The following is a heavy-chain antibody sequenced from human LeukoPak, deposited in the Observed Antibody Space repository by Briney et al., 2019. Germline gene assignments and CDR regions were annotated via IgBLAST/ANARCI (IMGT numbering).Heavy chain of an antibody. CDR1: GGSISSYY. CDR3: ASRYCSGGSCYFDY. D-gene: IGHD2-15*01. Sequence: PSETLSLTCTVSGGSISSYYWSWIRQPPGKGLEWIGYIYYSGSTYYNPSLKSRVTISVDTSKNQFPLKLSSVTAADTAVYYCASRYCSGGSCYFDYWGQGTLVTVSS. CDR2: IYYSGST. V-gene: IGHV4-59*06. J-gene: IGHJ4*02.